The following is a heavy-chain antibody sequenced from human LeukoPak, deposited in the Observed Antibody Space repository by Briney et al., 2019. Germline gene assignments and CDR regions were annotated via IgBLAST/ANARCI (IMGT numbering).Heavy chain of an antibody. Sequence: SETLSLTCTVSGGSISSYYWSWIRQPPGKGMEWIGYIYYSGSTNYNPSLKSRVTISVDTSKNQFSLKLSSVTAADTAVYYCARVVVTAVGYNAFDIWGQGTMVTVSS. D-gene: IGHD2-21*02. V-gene: IGHV4-59*01. CDR2: IYYSGST. CDR1: GGSISSYY. CDR3: ARVVVTAVGYNAFDI. J-gene: IGHJ3*02.